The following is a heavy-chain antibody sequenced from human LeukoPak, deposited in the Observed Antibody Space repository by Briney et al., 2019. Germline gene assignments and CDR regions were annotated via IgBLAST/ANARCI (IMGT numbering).Heavy chain of an antibody. CDR3: AKDHRAYCGGDCYSSNWFDH. CDR2: IWYDGSNK. Sequence: GGSLRLSCAASGFTFSSYGMHWVRQAPGKGLEWVAVIWYDGSNKYYADSVKGRFTISRDNSKNTLYLQMNSLRAEDTAVYCCAKDHRAYCGGDCYSSNWFDHWGQGTLVTVSS. J-gene: IGHJ5*02. V-gene: IGHV3-33*06. CDR1: GFTFSSYG. D-gene: IGHD2-21*02.